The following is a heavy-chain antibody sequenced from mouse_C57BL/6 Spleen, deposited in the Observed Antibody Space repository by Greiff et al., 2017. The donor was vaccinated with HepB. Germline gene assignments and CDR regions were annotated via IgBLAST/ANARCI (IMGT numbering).Heavy chain of an antibody. V-gene: IGHV1-81*01. CDR1: GYTFTSYG. CDR2: IYPRSGNT. CDR3: AREGIYYGNHYAMDY. D-gene: IGHD2-1*01. J-gene: IGHJ4*01. Sequence: VQLQESGAELARPGASVKLSCKASGYTFTSYGISWVKQRTGQGLEWIGEIYPRSGNTYYNEKFKGKATLTADKSSSTAYMELRSLTSEDSAVYFCAREGIYYGNHYAMDYWGQGTSVTVSS.